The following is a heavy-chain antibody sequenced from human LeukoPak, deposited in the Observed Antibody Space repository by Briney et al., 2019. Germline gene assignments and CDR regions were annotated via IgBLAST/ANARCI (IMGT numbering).Heavy chain of an antibody. CDR1: GFTVSTTY. Sequence: GGSLRLSCAASGFTVSTTYMSWVRQAPGKGLEWVSATSGSGDKTYYADSVKGRFTISRDNSKNTVYLQMNRLRIEDTAEYYCAKEGEGYNYGYAYWGQGTLVTVSS. CDR2: TSGSGDKT. CDR3: AKEGEGYNYGYAY. V-gene: IGHV3-23*01. D-gene: IGHD5-18*01. J-gene: IGHJ4*02.